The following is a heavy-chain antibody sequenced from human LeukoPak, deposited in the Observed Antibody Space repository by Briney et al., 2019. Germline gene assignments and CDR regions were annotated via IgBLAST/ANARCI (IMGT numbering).Heavy chain of an antibody. J-gene: IGHJ6*03. V-gene: IGHV1-46*01. CDR2: INPSGGST. D-gene: IGHD2-15*01. CDR1: GYTFTSYY. Sequence: ASVKVSCKASGYTFTSYYMHWVRQAPGQGLEWMGIINPSGGSTSYAQKFQGRVTMTRDTSTSTVYMELSSLISEDTAVYYCARDHRCSGGSCYYYYYYMDVWGKGTTVTVSS. CDR3: ARDHRCSGGSCYYYYYYMDV.